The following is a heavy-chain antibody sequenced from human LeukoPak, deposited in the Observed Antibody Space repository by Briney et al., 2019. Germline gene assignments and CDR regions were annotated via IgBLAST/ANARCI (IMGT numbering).Heavy chain of an antibody. Sequence: GGSLRLSCAASGFTFSSYSMNWVRQAPGKGLEWVSYISSSSSTIYYADSVKGRFTISRDNAKNSLYLQMNSLRAEDTAVYYCARMETMVRGDPFDYWGQGALVTVSS. J-gene: IGHJ4*02. CDR1: GFTFSSYS. D-gene: IGHD3-10*01. V-gene: IGHV3-48*04. CDR2: ISSSSSTI. CDR3: ARMETMVRGDPFDY.